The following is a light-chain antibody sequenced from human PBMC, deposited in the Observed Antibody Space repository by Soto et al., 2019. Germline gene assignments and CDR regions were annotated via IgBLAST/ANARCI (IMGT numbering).Light chain of an antibody. V-gene: IGLV2-14*01. CDR1: SGDIGSYNR. Sequence: QSALTQPASVSGSPGQSITISCTGTSGDIGSYNRVSWYQQHPGKAPKLMISEVNNRPSGVSNRFSGSKSGNTAYLTISGLQVEDEADYYCLSYTTSSTLVFGTGTKVTV. CDR2: EVN. J-gene: IGLJ1*01. CDR3: LSYTTSSTLV.